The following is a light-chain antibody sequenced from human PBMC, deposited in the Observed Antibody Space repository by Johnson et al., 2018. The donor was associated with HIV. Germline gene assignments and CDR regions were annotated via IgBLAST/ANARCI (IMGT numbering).Light chain of an antibody. CDR2: ENN. Sequence: QSVLTQPPSVSAAPGQKVTISCSGSSSNIGNNYVSWYRQLPGTAPKLLIYENNKRPSGIPDRFSGSKSGTSATLGITGLQTGDEADYYCGTWDNILSAYVFGTGTKVTVL. V-gene: IGLV1-51*01. CDR1: SSNIGNNY. J-gene: IGLJ1*01. CDR3: GTWDNILSAYV.